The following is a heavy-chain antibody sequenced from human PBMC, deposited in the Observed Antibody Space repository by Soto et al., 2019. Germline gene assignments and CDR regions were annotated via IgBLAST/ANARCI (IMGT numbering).Heavy chain of an antibody. Sequence: ASVKVSCKASGYTFTSYAMHWVRQAPGQRLEWMGWINAGNGNTKYSQKFQGRVTITRDTSASTAYMELSSLRSEDTAVYYCARERRTTGTTHPSWFDPWGQGTLVTVPQ. D-gene: IGHD1-1*01. CDR1: GYTFTSYA. CDR3: ARERRTTGTTHPSWFDP. J-gene: IGHJ5*02. CDR2: INAGNGNT. V-gene: IGHV1-3*01.